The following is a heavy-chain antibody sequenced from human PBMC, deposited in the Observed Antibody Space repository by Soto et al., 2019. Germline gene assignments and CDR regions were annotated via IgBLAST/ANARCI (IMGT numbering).Heavy chain of an antibody. CDR1: GYTFPSYD. J-gene: IGHJ5*02. V-gene: IGHV1-8*01. D-gene: IGHD1-26*01. CDR2: MNPNSGNT. CDR3: AEELVSGSNWFDP. Sequence: GASVPVSCKASGYTFPSYDINWVRQATGQGLEWMGWMNPNSGNTGYAQKFQGRVTMTRNTSTSTAYMELSSLRSEDTAVYYCAEELVSGSNWFDPWGQGTLVTVSS.